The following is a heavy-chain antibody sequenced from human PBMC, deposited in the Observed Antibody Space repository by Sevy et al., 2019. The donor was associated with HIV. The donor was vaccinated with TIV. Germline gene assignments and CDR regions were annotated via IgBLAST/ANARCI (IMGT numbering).Heavy chain of an antibody. Sequence: GGSQRLSCAASEFIFTGYWMNWVRQAPGKGLEWVANIDQDGSDKRYVDSVRGRFTISRDNANNFLYLQMSSLRADDTAVYYCARAGGWGNINHSNQILDIWGHGTKVTVSS. J-gene: IGHJ3*02. CDR2: IDQDGSDK. CDR1: EFIFTGYW. CDR3: ARAGGWGNINHSNQILDI. D-gene: IGHD3-16*01. V-gene: IGHV3-7*01.